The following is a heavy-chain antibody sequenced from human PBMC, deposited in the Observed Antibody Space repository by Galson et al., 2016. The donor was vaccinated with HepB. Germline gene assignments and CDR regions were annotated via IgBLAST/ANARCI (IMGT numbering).Heavy chain of an antibody. J-gene: IGHJ4*02. CDR2: IYYSGSP. CDR1: GDSSYSYS. Sequence: SETLSLTCSASGDSSYSYSWNWIRQPPGKGLEWIGYIYYSGSPNYNPSLKSRVTISADPSRNQFSLILNSVTAADTAVYYCAREGGKGSMLYWGLGTLVTVSS. V-gene: IGHV4-59*01. CDR3: AREGGKGSMLY. D-gene: IGHD2-8*01.